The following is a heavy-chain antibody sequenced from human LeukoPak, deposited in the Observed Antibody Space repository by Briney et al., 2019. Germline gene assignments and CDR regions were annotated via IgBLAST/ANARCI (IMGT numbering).Heavy chain of an antibody. CDR3: ARDPESSGYMVFDY. CDR2: ISYDGSHE. J-gene: IGHJ4*02. Sequence: GGSLRLSCAASGFTFGSFAMDWVRQAPGKGLEWVAGISYDGSHEYYADSVKGRFTISRDNFKNTLYLEMNSLRAEDTAVYYCARDPESSGYMVFDYWGQGALVTVSS. D-gene: IGHD3-22*01. CDR1: GFTFGSFA. V-gene: IGHV3-30*04.